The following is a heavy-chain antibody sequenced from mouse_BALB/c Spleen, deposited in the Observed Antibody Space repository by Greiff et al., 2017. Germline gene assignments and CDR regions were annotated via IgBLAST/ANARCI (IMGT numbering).Heavy chain of an antibody. V-gene: IGHV3-8*02. CDR1: GDSITSGY. CDR2: ISYSGST. J-gene: IGHJ3*01. D-gene: IGHD1-1*01. Sequence: VQLKESGPSLVKPSQTLSLTCSVTGDSITSGYWNWIRKFPGNKLEYMGYISYSGSTYYNPSLKSRISITRDTSKNQYYLQLNSVTTEDTATYYCARSLITTVVEGFSYWGQGTLVTVSA. CDR3: ARSLITTVVEGFSY.